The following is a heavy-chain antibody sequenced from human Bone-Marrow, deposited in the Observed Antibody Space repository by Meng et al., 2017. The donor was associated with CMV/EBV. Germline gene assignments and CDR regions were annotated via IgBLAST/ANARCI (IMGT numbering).Heavy chain of an antibody. V-gene: IGHV1-18*01. J-gene: IGHJ6*02. CDR1: GYTFTSYG. CDR2: ISAYNGNT. CDR3: AREGLDGYYYDSSGYSYYYYGMDV. Sequence: ASVKVSCKASGYTFTSYGISWVRQAPGQGLEWMGWISAYNGNTNYAQKLQGRVTMTTDTSTSTAYMELRSLRSDDTAVYYCAREGLDGYYYDSSGYSYYYYGMDVWVQGTTVTVSS. D-gene: IGHD3-22*01.